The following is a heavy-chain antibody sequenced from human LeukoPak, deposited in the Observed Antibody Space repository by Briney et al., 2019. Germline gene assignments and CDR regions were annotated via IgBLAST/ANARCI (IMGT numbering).Heavy chain of an antibody. CDR2: VYNSGNT. CDR3: ARLQVTRIYYYYYMDV. D-gene: IGHD4-11*01. J-gene: IGHJ6*03. V-gene: IGHV4-30-4*07. CDR1: GGSISSGAYS. Sequence: PSETLSLTCAVSGGSISSGAYSWSWIRQPLGKGLEWIGYVYNSGNTYYNPSLKSRVTISVDTSKNQFSLKLSSVTAADTAVYYCARLQVTRIYYYYYMDVWGKGTTVTISS.